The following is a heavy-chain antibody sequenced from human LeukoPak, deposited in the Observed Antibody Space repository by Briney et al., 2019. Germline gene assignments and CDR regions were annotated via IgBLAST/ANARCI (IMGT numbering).Heavy chain of an antibody. J-gene: IGHJ4*02. D-gene: IGHD5-18*01. Sequence: ASVKVSCKASGYTFTGYYMHWVRQAPGQGLEWMGWISAYNGNTNYAQKLQGRVTMTTDTSTSTAYMELRSLRSDDTAVYYCARDQGYSYGYLNDYWGQGTLVTVSS. V-gene: IGHV1-18*04. CDR2: ISAYNGNT. CDR1: GYTFTGYY. CDR3: ARDQGYSYGYLNDY.